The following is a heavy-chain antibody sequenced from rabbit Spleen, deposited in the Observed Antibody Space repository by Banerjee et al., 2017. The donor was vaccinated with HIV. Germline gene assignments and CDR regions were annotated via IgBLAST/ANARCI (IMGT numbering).Heavy chain of an antibody. D-gene: IGHD4-2*01. J-gene: IGHJ4*01. CDR2: IDPVFGIT. Sequence: QEQLVESGGGLVQPEGSLTLTCTASGFAFNNVYDMCWVRQAPGKGLEWIGYIDPVFGITYYANWVNGRFTISSHNAQNTLVLQLNSLTAADTATYFCARDTNGSPHWTFTLWGPGTLVTVS. V-gene: IGHV1S47*01. CDR3: ARDTNGSPHWTFTL. CDR1: GFAFNNVYD.